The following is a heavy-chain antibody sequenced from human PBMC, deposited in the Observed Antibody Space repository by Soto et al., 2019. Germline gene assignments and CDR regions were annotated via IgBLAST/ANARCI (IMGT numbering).Heavy chain of an antibody. CDR3: AREPAAGNGGRFDP. CDR1: GGSISTYY. CDR2: IYYSGST. J-gene: IGHJ5*02. Sequence: SETLSLTCTVSGGSISTYYWSWIRQPPGKGLEWIGYIYYSGSTKYNPSLKSRVTISVDTSKNQFSLKLSSVTAADTAVYYCAREPAAGNGGRFDPWGQGTLVTVSS. D-gene: IGHD6-13*01. V-gene: IGHV4-59*01.